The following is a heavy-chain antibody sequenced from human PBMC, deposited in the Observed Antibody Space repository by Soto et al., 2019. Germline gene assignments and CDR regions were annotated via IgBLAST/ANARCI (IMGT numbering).Heavy chain of an antibody. CDR1: GGSFSGYY. CDR3: ARALGYCSSTSCFGAVGMDV. CDR2: INYSGST. D-gene: IGHD2-2*01. J-gene: IGHJ6*02. V-gene: IGHV4-34*01. Sequence: SETLSLTCAVYGGSFSGYYWSWIRQPPGKGLEWIGDINYSGSTNYNPSLKSRVTISVDTSKNQFSLKLSSVTAADTAVYHCARALGYCSSTSCFGAVGMDVWGQGTTVTVSS.